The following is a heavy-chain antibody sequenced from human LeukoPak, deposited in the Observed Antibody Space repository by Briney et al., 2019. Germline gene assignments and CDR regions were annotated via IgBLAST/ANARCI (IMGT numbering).Heavy chain of an antibody. CDR1: GFTFSSYW. D-gene: IGHD2-15*01. CDR3: ARLGYCSGGSCYPDDAFGI. Sequence: GGSLRLSCAASGFTFSSYWMSWVRQAPGKGLEWVANIKQDGSEKYYVDSVKGRFTISRDNAKNSLYLQMNSLRAEDTAVYYCARLGYCSGGSCYPDDAFGIWGQGTMVTVSS. J-gene: IGHJ3*02. CDR2: IKQDGSEK. V-gene: IGHV3-7*01.